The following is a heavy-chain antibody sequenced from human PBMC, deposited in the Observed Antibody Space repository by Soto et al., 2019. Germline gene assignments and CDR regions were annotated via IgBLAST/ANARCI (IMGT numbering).Heavy chain of an antibody. J-gene: IGHJ4*02. CDR3: ARPAGHDYTNFYFDY. V-gene: IGHV1-46*01. D-gene: IGHD4-4*01. Sequence: ASVKVSCKVSGYTLTELSMHWVRQAPGKGLEWMGIINPSGGSTSYAQKFQGRVTMTRDTSTSTVYMELSSLRSEDTAFYYCARPAGHDYTNFYFDYRGQGILVTVYS. CDR2: INPSGGST. CDR1: GYTLTELS.